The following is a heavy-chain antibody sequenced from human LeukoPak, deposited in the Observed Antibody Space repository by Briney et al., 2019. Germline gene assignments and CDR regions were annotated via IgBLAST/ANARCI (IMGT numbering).Heavy chain of an antibody. CDR2: IYYSGST. CDR3: ARDLNLAARGEWFDP. CDR1: GGSISSSSYY. D-gene: IGHD6-6*01. V-gene: IGHV4-39*07. Sequence: SETLSLTCTVSGGSISSSSYYWGWIRQPPGKGLEWIGSIYYSGSTYYNPSLKSRVTISVDTSKNQFSLKLSSVTAADTAVYYCARDLNLAARGEWFDPWGQGTLVTVSS. J-gene: IGHJ5*02.